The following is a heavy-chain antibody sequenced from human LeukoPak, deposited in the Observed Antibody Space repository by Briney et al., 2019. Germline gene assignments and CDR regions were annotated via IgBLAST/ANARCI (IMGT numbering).Heavy chain of an antibody. J-gene: IGHJ4*02. CDR1: GFTLSNYW. CDR3: TRGGSRGYDSSGYDY. V-gene: IGHV3-74*01. Sequence: PGGSLRLSCAASGFTLSNYWMIHWVRQVPGKGLQWVSRINNDGNLKTDGRDTGYADSVKGRFTISRDNAKNSLYLQMNSLRAEDTAVYYCTRGGSRGYDSSGYDYWGQGTLVTVSS. D-gene: IGHD3-22*01. CDR2: INNDGNLKTDGRDT.